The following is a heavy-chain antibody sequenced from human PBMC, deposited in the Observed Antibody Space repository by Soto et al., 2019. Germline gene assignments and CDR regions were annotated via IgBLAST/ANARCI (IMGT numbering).Heavy chain of an antibody. Sequence: GASVQVSCKVSGDTLTELSIHWVRQAPGKGLEWIGGFDPEDDETVFAQEFQGRVTMTEDTSTDTVSMELNSLTSEDTAVYFCSTSVYNMALVSRWAYYFDDWGQGTLVTVTS. CDR1: GDTLTELS. V-gene: IGHV1-24*01. J-gene: IGHJ4*02. D-gene: IGHD2-8*02. CDR3: STSVYNMALVSRWAYYFDD. CDR2: FDPEDDET.